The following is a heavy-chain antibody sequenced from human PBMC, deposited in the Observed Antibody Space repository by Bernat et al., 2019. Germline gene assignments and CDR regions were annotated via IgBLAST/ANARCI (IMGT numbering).Heavy chain of an antibody. CDR3: ARVTVLWFKPNWFDP. CDR1: GGSISSYY. Sequence: QAQLQESGPGLVKPSETLSLTCTVSGGSISSYYWSWIRQPPGKGLEWIGYIYYSGSTNYNPSLKSRVTISVDTSKNQFSLKLSSVTAADTAVYYCARVTVLWFKPNWFDPWGQGTLVTVSS. D-gene: IGHD3-10*01. J-gene: IGHJ5*02. V-gene: IGHV4-59*01. CDR2: IYYSGST.